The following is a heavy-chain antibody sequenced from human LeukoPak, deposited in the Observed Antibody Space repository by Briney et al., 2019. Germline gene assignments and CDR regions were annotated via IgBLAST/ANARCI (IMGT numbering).Heavy chain of an antibody. Sequence: ASVKVSCKASGYTFTSYGISWVRQAPGQGLEWMGWISAYNGNTNYAQKLQGRVTMTTDTSTSTAYMELRSLRSDDTAVYYCARVVITFGGVILPFDYWGQGTLVTVSS. J-gene: IGHJ4*02. CDR1: GYTFTSYG. V-gene: IGHV1-18*01. CDR2: ISAYNGNT. D-gene: IGHD3-16*01. CDR3: ARVVITFGGVILPFDY.